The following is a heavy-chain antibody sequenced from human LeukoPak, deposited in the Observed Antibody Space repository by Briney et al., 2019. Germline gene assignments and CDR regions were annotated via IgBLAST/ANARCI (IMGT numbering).Heavy chain of an antibody. V-gene: IGHV3-74*01. J-gene: IGHJ4*02. CDR3: ARGGSYPFDY. D-gene: IGHD1-26*01. CDR2: SNSDGCST. CDR1: GFTFSGYW. Sequence: PGGSLRLSCAASGFTFSGYWMHWVRQAPGKGLVWVARSNSDGCSTSYADSVKGRFTISRDNAKNTLYLQMNSLRAEDTALYYCARGGSYPFDYWGQGTLVTVSS.